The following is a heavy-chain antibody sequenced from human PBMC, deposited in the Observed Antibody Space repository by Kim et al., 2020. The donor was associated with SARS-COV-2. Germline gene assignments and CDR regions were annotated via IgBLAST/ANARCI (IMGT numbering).Heavy chain of an antibody. V-gene: IGHV4-39*01. D-gene: IGHD3-10*01. Sequence: STSYTPALKGRLTIPLETSKTQFPLKLSSVTAADTAVYYCARARFGELLDWGQGTLVTVSS. CDR3: ARARFGELLD. J-gene: IGHJ4*02. CDR2: ST.